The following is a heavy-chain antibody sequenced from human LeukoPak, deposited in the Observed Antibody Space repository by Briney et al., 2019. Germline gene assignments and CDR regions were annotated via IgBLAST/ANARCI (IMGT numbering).Heavy chain of an antibody. CDR3: ARDLSWGAFI. V-gene: IGHV3-23*01. Sequence: PGGSLRLSCEASGIIFSNYGMNWVRQAPGKRLEWVSGISPSGGTTYYADSLKGRFSISRDNSKNTVYLQMNSLRADDTAVYYCARDLSWGAFIWGQGTMVTVPS. J-gene: IGHJ3*02. D-gene: IGHD3-16*01. CDR2: ISPSGGTT. CDR1: GIIFSNYG.